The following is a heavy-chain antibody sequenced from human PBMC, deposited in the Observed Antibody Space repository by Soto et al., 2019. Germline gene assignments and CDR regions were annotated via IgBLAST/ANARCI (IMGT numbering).Heavy chain of an antibody. CDR1: VYTFTCYY. J-gene: IGHJ6*02. Sequence: GXSVKVSCKASVYTFTCYYMHWVRQAPGQGLEWMGWINPNSGGTNYAQKFQGWVTMTRDTSISTAYMELSRLRSDDTAVYYCARDLVTAAGSYYYYYGMDVWGQGTTVTVSS. V-gene: IGHV1-2*04. D-gene: IGHD6-13*01. CDR3: ARDLVTAAGSYYYYYGMDV. CDR2: INPNSGGT.